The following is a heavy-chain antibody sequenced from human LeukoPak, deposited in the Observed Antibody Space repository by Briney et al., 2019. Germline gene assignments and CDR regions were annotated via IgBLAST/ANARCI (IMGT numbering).Heavy chain of an antibody. CDR3: ARGRRFLEWLLFGYFDY. CDR1: GYTFTSYG. D-gene: IGHD3-3*01. V-gene: IGHV1-18*01. Sequence: ASVKVSCKASGYTFTSYGISCVRQAPGQGLEWMGWISAYNGNTNYAQKLQGRVTMTTDTSTSTAYMELRSLRSDDTAVYYCARGRRFLEWLLFGYFDYWGQGTLVTVSS. CDR2: ISAYNGNT. J-gene: IGHJ4*02.